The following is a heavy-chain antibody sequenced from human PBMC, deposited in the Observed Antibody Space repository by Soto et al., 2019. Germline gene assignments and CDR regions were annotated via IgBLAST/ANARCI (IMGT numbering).Heavy chain of an antibody. J-gene: IGHJ6*02. CDR1: GFTFSKYR. CDR3: ASEDSSYYGMDV. V-gene: IGHV3-21*01. Sequence: GGSLRLSCAASGFTFSKYRMNWVRQAPGKGLEWVSSISSDSSYIYYADSVKGRFTISRDNAKNSLYLQMDSLRAEDTAVYYCASEDSSYYGMDVWGQGTTVTVSS. CDR2: ISSDSSYI.